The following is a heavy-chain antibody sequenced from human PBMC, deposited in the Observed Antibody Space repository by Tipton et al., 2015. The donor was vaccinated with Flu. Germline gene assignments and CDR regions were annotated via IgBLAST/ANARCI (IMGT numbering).Heavy chain of an antibody. CDR1: GDSVRSGRHY. V-gene: IGHV4-61*02. CDR2: IYLTGST. Sequence: LRLSCTVSGDSVRSGRHYWSWIRQPAGKGLEWIGRIYLTGSTNYSPSLKGRGTISVDTSKNQFSLKLPSVTAADTAVYYCARTRIAPWGNDDIAGYFDYWSQGTLVTVSS. J-gene: IGHJ4*02. CDR3: ARTRIAPWGNDDIAGYFDY. D-gene: IGHD2-15*01.